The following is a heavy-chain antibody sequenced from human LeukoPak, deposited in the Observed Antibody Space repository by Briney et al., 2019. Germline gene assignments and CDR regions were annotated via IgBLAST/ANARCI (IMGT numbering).Heavy chain of an antibody. CDR3: ARVRDGYNDAYDM. V-gene: IGHV1-46*01. CDR1: GYTFTNYN. CDR2: INPSGGST. D-gene: IGHD5-24*01. Sequence: ASVKVSCKASGYTFTNYNMHWVRQAPGQGLEWMGIINPSGGSTNYAQNFQGRVTMTRDTSTSTVYMELSSLRSEDTAVYYCARVRDGYNDAYDMWSQGTMVTVPS. J-gene: IGHJ3*02.